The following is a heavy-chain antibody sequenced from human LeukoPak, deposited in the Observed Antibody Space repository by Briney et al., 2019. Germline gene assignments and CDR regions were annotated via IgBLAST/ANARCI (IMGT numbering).Heavy chain of an antibody. CDR1: GFTLSNYD. J-gene: IGHJ4*02. CDR3: ARDGSFGFFDY. Sequence: GGSLRLSCTASGFTLSNYDINWVRQAPGKGLEWISYISSGGSAKYYAESVKGRFNISRDNSENSLYLQMNSLRVEDTAIYYCARDGSFGFFDYWGQGTLVTVSS. CDR2: ISSGGSAK. D-gene: IGHD3-3*01. V-gene: IGHV3-48*03.